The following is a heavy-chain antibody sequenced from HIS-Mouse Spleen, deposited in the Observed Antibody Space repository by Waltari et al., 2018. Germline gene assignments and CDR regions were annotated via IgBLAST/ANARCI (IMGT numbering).Heavy chain of an antibody. V-gene: IGHV3-30-3*01. CDR1: GFPFRSYA. D-gene: IGHD6-6*01. CDR2: ISYDGSNK. Sequence: VQLVESGGGVVQPGWSLSPSCAASGFPFRSYAMHWVRQAPGKGMEWVAVISYDGSNKYYADSVKGRFTISRDNSKNTLYLQMNSLRAEDTAVYYCARGLNTARPSHFDYWGQGTLVTVSS. CDR3: ARGLNTARPSHFDY. J-gene: IGHJ4*02.